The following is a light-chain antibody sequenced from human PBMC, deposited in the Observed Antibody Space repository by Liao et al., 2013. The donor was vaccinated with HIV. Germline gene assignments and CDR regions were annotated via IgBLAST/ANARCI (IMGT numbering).Light chain of an antibody. Sequence: SYELTQPPSVSVAPGKTARITCGGNNIGSKSVHWYQQKPGQAPVVVIYKDSERPSGIPERFSGSNSGNTATLTISRVEAGDEADYYCQVWDSSSDHYVFGTGTKVTVL. J-gene: IGLJ1*01. CDR1: NIGSKS. CDR3: QVWDSSSDHYV. CDR2: KDS. V-gene: IGLV3-21*04.